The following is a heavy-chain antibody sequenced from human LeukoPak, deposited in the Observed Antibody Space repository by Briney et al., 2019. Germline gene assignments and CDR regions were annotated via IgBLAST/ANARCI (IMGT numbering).Heavy chain of an antibody. CDR2: MYLSGTT. CDR1: GDSINSLDL. Sequence: SETLSLTCTVSGDSINSLDLWSWVRQPPGKGLEWIGEMYLSGTTHSNPSVKSRVTISIDKSKNQFSLKLSSVTAADTAVYYCARVRYTSSRSLFDYWGQGTLVTVSS. J-gene: IGHJ4*02. V-gene: IGHV4-4*02. CDR3: ARVRYTSSRSLFDY. D-gene: IGHD6-13*01.